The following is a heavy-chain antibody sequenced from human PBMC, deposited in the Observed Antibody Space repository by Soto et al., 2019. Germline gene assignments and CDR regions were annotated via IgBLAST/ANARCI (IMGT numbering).Heavy chain of an antibody. CDR2: ISAYNGNT. J-gene: IGHJ4*02. V-gene: IGHV1-18*01. CDR1: GYTFTSYG. D-gene: IGHD3-22*01. CDR3: TRDDGYDISGYIVDY. Sequence: VASVKVSFKASGYTFTSYGISWVRQAPGQGLEWMGWISAYNGNTNYAQKLQGRVTMTTDTSTSTAYMELRSLRSDDTAVYYCTRDDGYDISGYIVDYWGQGTLVTVSS.